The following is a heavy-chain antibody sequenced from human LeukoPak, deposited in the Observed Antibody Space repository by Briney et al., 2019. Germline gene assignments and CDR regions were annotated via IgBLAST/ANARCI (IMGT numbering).Heavy chain of an antibody. J-gene: IGHJ4*02. Sequence: GGSLRLSCAASGFRFSTHDLNWVRHAPGKGLECVSYISRTSTYLYYADSVKGRFTISRDNDKNSLYLQMNNPRAEDTAVYFCAKDTRKGGYYSDYWGQGTVVTVSS. V-gene: IGHV3-21*01. CDR1: GFRFSTHD. CDR2: ISRTSTYL. D-gene: IGHD3-22*01. CDR3: AKDTRKGGYYSDY.